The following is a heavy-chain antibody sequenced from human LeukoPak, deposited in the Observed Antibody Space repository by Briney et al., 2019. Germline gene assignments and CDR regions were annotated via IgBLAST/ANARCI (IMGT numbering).Heavy chain of an antibody. CDR1: GGSISSYY. V-gene: IGHV4-59*12. D-gene: IGHD3-22*01. Sequence: SETLSLTCTVSGGSISSYYWSWIRQPAGKGLEWIGNIFYSGSTYYSPSLKSRVTISLDTSRNQFSLNLNSVTAADTAVYYCAKSNGYGLIDIWGQGTMVTVSS. J-gene: IGHJ3*02. CDR2: IFYSGST. CDR3: AKSNGYGLIDI.